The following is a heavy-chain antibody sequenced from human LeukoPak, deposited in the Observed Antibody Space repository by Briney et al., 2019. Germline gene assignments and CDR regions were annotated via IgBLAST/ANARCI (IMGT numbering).Heavy chain of an antibody. Sequence: GASVKVSCKASGYTFTDYYMNWVRQAPGQGLEWMGWINPNSGGTNYAQKFQGRVTMTRDTSTSTAYMELSRLGSDDTAVYYCARDPHYSNYRIFYYYYGMDVWGQGTTVTVSS. J-gene: IGHJ6*02. CDR1: GYTFTDYY. CDR2: INPNSGGT. D-gene: IGHD4-11*01. V-gene: IGHV1-2*02. CDR3: ARDPHYSNYRIFYYYYGMDV.